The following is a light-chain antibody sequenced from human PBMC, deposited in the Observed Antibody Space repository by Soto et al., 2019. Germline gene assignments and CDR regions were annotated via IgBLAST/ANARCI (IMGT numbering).Light chain of an antibody. CDR2: AAS. Sequence: DIQMTQSPSSLSSSVGDRVTITCRASQGISHYLAWYQQKPGKVPKLLISAASTLQSGVPSRFSGSGSGTDFTLTISSLQPEDVATYYCQKYDNAARTFGQGTKVEIK. CDR3: QKYDNAART. J-gene: IGKJ1*01. V-gene: IGKV1-27*01. CDR1: QGISHY.